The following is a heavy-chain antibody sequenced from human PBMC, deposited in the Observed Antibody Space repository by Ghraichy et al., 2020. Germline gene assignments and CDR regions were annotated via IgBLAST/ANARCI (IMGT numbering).Heavy chain of an antibody. CDR3: AKERDSCGT. J-gene: IGHJ5*02. V-gene: IGHV3-23*01. CDR1: GFTFSSYD. CDR2: VTDSGGTT. D-gene: IGHD2-15*01. Sequence: GGSLRLSCAASGFTFSSYDMSWVRQAPGKGLEWLSAVTDSGGTTYYADSVKGRFTISRDNSKNTLYLQMNSLRAEDTAVYYCAKERDSCGTWGQGTLVTVSS.